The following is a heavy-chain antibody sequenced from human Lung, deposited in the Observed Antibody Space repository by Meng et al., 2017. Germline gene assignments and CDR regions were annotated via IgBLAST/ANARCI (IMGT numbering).Heavy chain of an antibody. D-gene: IGHD2-21*02. J-gene: IGHJ6*02. V-gene: IGHV3-33*01. CDR2: IWYDGSNK. CDR1: GFTFSSYG. CDR3: ARGGHIVVVTAIQGGAMDV. Sequence: GESLKISCSASGFTFSSYGMHWVRQAPGKGLEWVAVIWYDGSNKYYADSVKGRFIISRDNSKNTLYLQMNSLRAEDTAVYYCARGGHIVVVTAIQGGAMDVWGQGTTVTVSS.